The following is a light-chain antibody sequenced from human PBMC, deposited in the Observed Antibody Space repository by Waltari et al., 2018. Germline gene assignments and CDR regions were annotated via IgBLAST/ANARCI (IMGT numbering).Light chain of an antibody. CDR1: SSNVGSNT. V-gene: IGLV1-44*01. J-gene: IGLJ2*01. Sequence: QSVLTQPPSASGTPGQRVPISCSGSSSNVGSNTVNWYQQLSGMAPKLLIYSNTQRPSGVPDRFSGSKSGTSASLAISGLQSEDEADYYCAAWDDSLNGVVFGGGTKLTVL. CDR3: AAWDDSLNGVV. CDR2: SNT.